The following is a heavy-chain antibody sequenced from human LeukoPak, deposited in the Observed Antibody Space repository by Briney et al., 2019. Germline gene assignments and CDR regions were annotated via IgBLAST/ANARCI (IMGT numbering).Heavy chain of an antibody. CDR1: GGTFSSYA. Sequence: SVKVSCKASGGTFSSYAISWVRQAPGQGLEWMGGIIPIFGTANYAQKFQGRVTITTDESTSTAYLELSSLRSEDTAVYYCARAGGWNYVTEYYYMDVWGKGTTVTVSS. V-gene: IGHV1-69*05. CDR3: ARAGGWNYVTEYYYMDV. J-gene: IGHJ6*03. D-gene: IGHD1-7*01. CDR2: IIPIFGTA.